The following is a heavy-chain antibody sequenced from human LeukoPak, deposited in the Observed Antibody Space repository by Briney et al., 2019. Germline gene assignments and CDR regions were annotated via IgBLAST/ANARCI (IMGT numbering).Heavy chain of an antibody. Sequence: GASVKVSCKASGYTFTGYYMHWVRQAPGQGLEWMGWINPNSGGTNYAQKFQGRVTMTRDTSISTAYMELSRLRSDDTAVYYCARTYYDFWRDYYYYGMDVWGQGTTVTVSS. CDR2: INPNSGGT. CDR1: GYTFTGYY. CDR3: ARTYYDFWRDYYYYGMDV. D-gene: IGHD3-3*01. J-gene: IGHJ6*02. V-gene: IGHV1-2*02.